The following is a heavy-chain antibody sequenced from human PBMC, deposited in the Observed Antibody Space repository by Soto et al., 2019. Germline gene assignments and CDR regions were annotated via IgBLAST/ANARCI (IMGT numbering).Heavy chain of an antibody. CDR3: AKDSSGWYVTARWFDP. D-gene: IGHD6-13*01. J-gene: IGHJ5*02. Sequence: QVQLVQSGAEVKKPGASVKVSCKASGYTFTSYGISWVRQAPGQGLEWMGWISAYNGNTNYAQKLQGRVTMTTDTPTSTAYMELRSLRSDDTAVYYWAKDSSGWYVTARWFDPWAREPWSPSPQ. CDR2: ISAYNGNT. CDR1: GYTFTSYG. V-gene: IGHV1-18*04.